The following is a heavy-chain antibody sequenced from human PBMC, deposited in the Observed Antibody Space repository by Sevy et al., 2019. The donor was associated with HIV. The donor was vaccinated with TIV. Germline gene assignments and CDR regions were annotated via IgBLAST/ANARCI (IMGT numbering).Heavy chain of an antibody. V-gene: IGHV3-7*01. D-gene: IGHD3-16*01. Sequence: GGSLRLSCEASGFSFSANGMNWVRQAPGKGLEWVANIKGDGSDKHYVDSVEGRFTMYRDNAKNILYLQMKSLSVEDTAVYYCAHDTFGRFEPWGQGTLVTVSS. J-gene: IGHJ1*01. CDR2: IKGDGSDK. CDR3: AHDTFGRFEP. CDR1: GFSFSANG.